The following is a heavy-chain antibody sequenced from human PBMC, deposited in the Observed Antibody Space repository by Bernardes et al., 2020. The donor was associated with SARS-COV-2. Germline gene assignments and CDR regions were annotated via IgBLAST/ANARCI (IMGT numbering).Heavy chain of an antibody. V-gene: IGHV3-48*03. CDR3: ARNNYGALFDS. J-gene: IGHJ4*02. D-gene: IGHD3-16*01. Sequence: SGFTFSGYEMNWVRQAPGTGLEWISSISSSGTTIYYADSVKGRFAISRDNAKNSLYLQMNSLRAEDTAVYYCARNNYGALFDSWGQGTLVTVSS. CDR2: ISSSGTTI. CDR1: GFTFSGYE.